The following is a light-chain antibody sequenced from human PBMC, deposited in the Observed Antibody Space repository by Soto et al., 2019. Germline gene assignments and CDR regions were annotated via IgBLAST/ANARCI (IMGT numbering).Light chain of an antibody. J-gene: IGLJ3*02. V-gene: IGLV4-69*01. CDR3: QTWGTGIRV. Sequence: QSALTQLPSASASLGASVKLTCTLSSGHSSHAIAWHQQQPDKGPRFLMKVDSDGSHITGDGISDRFSGSSSGAERYLIISSLQSEDEADYYCQTWGTGIRVFGGGTKVTVL. CDR2: VDSDGSH. CDR1: SGHSSHA.